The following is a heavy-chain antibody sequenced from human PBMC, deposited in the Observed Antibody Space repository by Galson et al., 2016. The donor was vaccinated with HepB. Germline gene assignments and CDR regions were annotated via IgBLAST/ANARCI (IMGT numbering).Heavy chain of an antibody. V-gene: IGHV4-39*02. CDR1: GDSINIARYF. CDR3: VRDEYNISWYKY. Sequence: SETLSLTCSVSGDSINIARYFWGWIRQSPTRGLEWIGTIANSGSTYYNPSPRGRVSISVDTSRNQFSLKLNSVTAADTALYYCVRDEYNISWYKYWGQGTLVTVSS. D-gene: IGHD6-13*01. J-gene: IGHJ4*02. CDR2: IANSGST.